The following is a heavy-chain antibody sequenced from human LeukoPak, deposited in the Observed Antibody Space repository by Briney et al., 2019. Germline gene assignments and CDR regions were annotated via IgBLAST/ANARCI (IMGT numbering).Heavy chain of an antibody. CDR2: FSGTSST. J-gene: IGHJ4*02. Sequence: GGSLRLSCAASGFTFSSYAMSWVRQAPGKGLEWVSTFSGTSSTSYADAVKGRVTISRDNSKNTLYLQLNSLRAEDTAVYYCAKLKQWQPQRYFFEYWGQGALVTVSS. V-gene: IGHV3-23*01. D-gene: IGHD6-19*01. CDR1: GFTFSSYA. CDR3: AKLKQWQPQRYFFEY.